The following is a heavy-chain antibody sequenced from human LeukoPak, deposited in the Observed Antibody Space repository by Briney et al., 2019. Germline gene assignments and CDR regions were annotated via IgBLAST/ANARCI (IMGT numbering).Heavy chain of an antibody. J-gene: IGHJ5*01. D-gene: IGHD3-9*01. CDR3: ARGQLRYFDWLYWFDS. CDR2: LIPIFDTA. CDR1: GGPLNNYG. V-gene: IGHV1-69*05. Sequence: ASVKLSFQASGGPLNNYGINWVRPAPGQGPEWMGALIPIFDTANYAQKFQGRVTITTDESTSTAYMELSSLRSEDTAAYYCARGQLRYFDWLYWFDSWGQGTLVTVSS.